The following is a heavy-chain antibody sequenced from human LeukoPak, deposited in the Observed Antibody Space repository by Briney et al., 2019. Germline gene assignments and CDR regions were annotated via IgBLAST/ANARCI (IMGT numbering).Heavy chain of an antibody. Sequence: SGPTLVKPTQTLTLTCAFSGFSLSTSGVGVGWIRQPPGKALEWLALIYWDDDKRYSPSLKSRLTITKDTSKNQVVLTMTNMDPVDTATYYCAHRYSYSSGWNPLDYWGQGTLVTVSS. D-gene: IGHD6-19*01. V-gene: IGHV2-5*02. J-gene: IGHJ4*02. CDR3: AHRYSYSSGWNPLDY. CDR2: IYWDDDK. CDR1: GFSLSTSGVG.